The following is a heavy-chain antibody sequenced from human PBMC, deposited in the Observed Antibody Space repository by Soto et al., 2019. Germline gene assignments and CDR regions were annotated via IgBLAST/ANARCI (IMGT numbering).Heavy chain of an antibody. Sequence: PGGSLRLSCAASGFIFSSYWMTWVRQAPGKGLECVAYIKQDGSEKYYVESVRGRFTISRDNGKTSLSLQMNSLRGEDTAVCYWARGGTYGYDAFDIWGQGTMVTVSS. CDR3: ARGGTYGYDAFDI. D-gene: IGHD1-26*01. V-gene: IGHV3-7*01. CDR2: IKQDGSEK. CDR1: GFIFSSYW. J-gene: IGHJ3*02.